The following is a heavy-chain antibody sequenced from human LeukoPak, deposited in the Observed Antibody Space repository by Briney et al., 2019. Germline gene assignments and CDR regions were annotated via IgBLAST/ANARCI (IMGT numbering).Heavy chain of an antibody. V-gene: IGHV3-23*01. CDR3: AKGLCTSCYVKSYYYYGMDV. J-gene: IGHJ6*02. CDR2: ISGSGGST. CDR1: GFTFSSYA. D-gene: IGHD2-2*01. Sequence: PGGSLRLSCAASGFTFSSYAMGWVRQAPGKGLEWVSAISGSGGSTYYADSVKGRFTISRDNSKNTLYLQMNSLRAEDTAVYYCAKGLCTSCYVKSYYYYGMDVWGQGTTVTVSS.